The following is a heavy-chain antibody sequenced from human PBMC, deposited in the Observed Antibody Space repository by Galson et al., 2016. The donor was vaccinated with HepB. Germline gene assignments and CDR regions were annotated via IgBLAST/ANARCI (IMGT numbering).Heavy chain of an antibody. CDR3: ARGGWSFDY. V-gene: IGHV1-3*04. CDR2: INIGSGRT. D-gene: IGHD6-19*01. Sequence: SVKVSCKASGYTFTSYALLWVRQAPGQRPEWMGWINIGSGRTIYSQNFQGRITLTRDTTASTAYMDLSSLRSADTAVYYCARGGWSFDYWGQGTLITVSS. CDR1: GYTFTSYA. J-gene: IGHJ4*02.